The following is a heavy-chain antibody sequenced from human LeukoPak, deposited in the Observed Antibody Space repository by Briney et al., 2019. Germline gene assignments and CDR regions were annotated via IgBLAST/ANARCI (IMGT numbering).Heavy chain of an antibody. CDR2: IHYSGIT. J-gene: IGHJ3*01. CDR3: ASRYSGSEGGAFDF. Sequence: PSRTLSLTCTVSGGSISNGDFHWSWIRQPPGKGLEWIGYIHYSGITYYNPSLKGRLSISLDTSKNQFSLKLRSVTAADPAMYYCASRYSGSEGGAFDFWGQGTMVTVSS. CDR1: GGSISNGDFH. V-gene: IGHV4-30-4*01. D-gene: IGHD5-12*01.